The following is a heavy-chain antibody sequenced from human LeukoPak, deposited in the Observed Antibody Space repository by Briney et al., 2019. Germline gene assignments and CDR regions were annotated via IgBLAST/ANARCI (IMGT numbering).Heavy chain of an antibody. CDR2: IYYSGST. D-gene: IGHD4-17*01. CDR3: ARDGPFGGDYLYWYFDL. CDR1: GGSISSSSYY. Sequence: PSETLSLTCTVSGGSISSSSYYWSWIRQPPGKGLEWIGYIYYSGSTNYNPSLKSRVTISVDTSKNQFSLKLSSVTAADTAVYYCARDGPFGGDYLYWYFDLWGRGTLVTVSS. V-gene: IGHV4-61*01. J-gene: IGHJ2*01.